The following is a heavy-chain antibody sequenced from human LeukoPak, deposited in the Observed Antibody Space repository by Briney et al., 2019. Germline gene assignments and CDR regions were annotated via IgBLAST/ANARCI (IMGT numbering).Heavy chain of an antibody. V-gene: IGHV4-39*01. J-gene: IGHJ3*02. CDR2: IYYSGTT. D-gene: IGHD6-13*01. CDR3: ARGRQLDAFDI. CDR1: GGSIGKTSYC. Sequence: SETLSLTCTVSGGSIGKTSYCWGWIRQPPGKGREWIGNIYYSGTTYYNPSLKSRVTISVDTSKNQFSLTLNSVTAADTVVYYCARGRQLDAFDIWGQGTMVTVSS.